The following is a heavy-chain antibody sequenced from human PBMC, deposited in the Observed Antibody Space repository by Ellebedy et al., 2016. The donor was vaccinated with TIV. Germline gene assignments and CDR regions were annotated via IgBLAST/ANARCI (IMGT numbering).Heavy chain of an antibody. D-gene: IGHD4-23*01. J-gene: IGHJ4*02. V-gene: IGHV3-66*01. CDR3: ARFDLLTVVTLDY. CDR1: GFTVTDNY. Sequence: PGGSLRLSCAVSGFTVTDNYMTWVRQAPGKGLEWVSIIYGGGGTYYADSVKDRFTTSTDSAKNTVYLQMNSLTVEDTAVYFCARFDLLTVVTLDYWGQGTLVTVSS. CDR2: IYGGGGT.